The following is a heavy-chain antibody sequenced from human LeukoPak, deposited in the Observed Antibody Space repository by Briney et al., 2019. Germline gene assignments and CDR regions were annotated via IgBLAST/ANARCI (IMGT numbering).Heavy chain of an antibody. CDR1: GYIFTSYG. J-gene: IGHJ5*02. CDR3: ARDIHCRFAA. D-gene: IGHD2-15*01. CDR2: ISTEKGNT. V-gene: IGHV1-18*01. Sequence: ASVKVSCKASGYIFTSYGISWVRQAPGQGLEWMGWISTEKGNTNYAQRLQGRVTMTRDTSTSTAYMELRSLKSDDTAVYYCARDIHCRFAAWAQGTLVTVSS.